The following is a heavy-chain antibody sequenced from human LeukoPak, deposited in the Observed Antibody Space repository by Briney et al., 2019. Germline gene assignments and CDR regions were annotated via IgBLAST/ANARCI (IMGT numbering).Heavy chain of an antibody. CDR1: GASVSSASY. CDR2: IYNGVNA. D-gene: IGHD1-26*01. J-gene: IGHJ5*02. CDR3: ARSRAFNSGAFDP. Sequence: SETLSLTCTVSGASVSSASYWTWIRQPPGKGVEWIAHIYNGVNANYSPSLKSRVTISVDTSKNQFSLRLNSVTAADTAVYYCARSRAFNSGAFDPWGQGSLVTVSS. V-gene: IGHV4-61*01.